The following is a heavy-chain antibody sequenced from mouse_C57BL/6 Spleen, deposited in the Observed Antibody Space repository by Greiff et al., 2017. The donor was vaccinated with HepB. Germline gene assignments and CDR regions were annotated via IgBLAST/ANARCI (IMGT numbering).Heavy chain of an antibody. D-gene: IGHD1-1*01. CDR2: INPNNGGT. J-gene: IGHJ2*01. V-gene: IGHV1-26*01. CDR3: AVITTVVAVYYFDY. CDR1: GYTFTDYY. Sequence: VQLQQSGPELVKPGASVKISCKASGYTFTDYYMNWVKQSHGKSLEWIGDINPNNGGTSYNQKFKGKATLTVDKSSSTAYMELRSLTSEDSAVYYCAVITTVVAVYYFDYWGQGTTLTVSS.